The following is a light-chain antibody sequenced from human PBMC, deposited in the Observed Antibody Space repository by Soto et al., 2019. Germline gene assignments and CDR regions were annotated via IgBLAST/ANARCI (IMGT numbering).Light chain of an antibody. CDR3: CSYAGSDTWV. J-gene: IGLJ3*02. CDR2: EVS. CDR1: SSDIGPYDY. V-gene: IGLV2-23*02. Sequence: QSVLTQPASVSGSPGQSITISCSGASSDIGPYDYVSWYQHHPGRAPKLLVYEVSNRPSGVSYRFSGSKSGNTASLTISGLQAEDEADYYCCSYAGSDTWVFGGGTKVTVL.